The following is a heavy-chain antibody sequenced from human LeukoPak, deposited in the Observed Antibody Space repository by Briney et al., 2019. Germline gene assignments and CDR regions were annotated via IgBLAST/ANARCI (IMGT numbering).Heavy chain of an antibody. CDR1: GYTFTGYY. CDR3: ARDYGGNSLLDY. D-gene: IGHD4-23*01. Sequence: GASVKVSCKASGYTFTGYYMHWVRQAPGQGLEWMGWINPNSGGTNYAQKFQGRVTMTRDTSISAAYMELSRLRSDDTAVYYCARDYGGNSLLDYWGQGTLVTVSS. CDR2: INPNSGGT. J-gene: IGHJ4*02. V-gene: IGHV1-2*02.